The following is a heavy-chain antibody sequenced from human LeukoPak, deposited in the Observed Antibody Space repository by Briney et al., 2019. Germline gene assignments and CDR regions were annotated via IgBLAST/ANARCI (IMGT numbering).Heavy chain of an antibody. V-gene: IGHV4-4*02. CDR1: GGSTSSGNW. J-gene: IGHJ5*02. Sequence: SETLSLTCAVSGGSTSSGNWWSWVRQPPGKGLEWIGEIYHSGSTNYNPSLKSRVTISVDKSKNQFSLKLSSVTAADTAVYYCARKISAAGSRWFDPWGQGTLVTVSS. CDR2: IYHSGST. CDR3: ARKISAAGSRWFDP. D-gene: IGHD6-13*01.